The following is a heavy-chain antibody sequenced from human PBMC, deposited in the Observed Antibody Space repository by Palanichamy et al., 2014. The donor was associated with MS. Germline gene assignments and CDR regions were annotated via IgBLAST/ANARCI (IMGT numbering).Heavy chain of an antibody. CDR1: GYSFSDYW. Sequence: EVQLVQSGAEVKKPGESLKISCKGSGYSFSDYWIGWVRQKPGKGLEWMGIIHPADSDTRYSPSFQGQVTMSADRSTRTAYLQWSSLKVSDTAMYYCARHGIAVAGRVGVFDYWGQGTLVSVSS. D-gene: IGHD6-19*01. CDR2: IHPADSDT. V-gene: IGHV5-51*01. J-gene: IGHJ4*02. CDR3: ARHGIAVAGRVGVFDY.